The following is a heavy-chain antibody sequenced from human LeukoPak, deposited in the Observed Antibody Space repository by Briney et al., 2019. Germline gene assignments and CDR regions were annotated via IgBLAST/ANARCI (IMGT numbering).Heavy chain of an antibody. Sequence: QPGRSLRLSCAASGFTFDDYAMHWVRQAPGKGLEWVSGISWNSGSIGYADSVKGRFTISRDNAKNSLYLQMNSLRAEDTALYYCAKDILRAVAGTWFYAFDIWGQGTMVTVSS. D-gene: IGHD6-19*01. CDR3: AKDILRAVAGTWFYAFDI. CDR2: ISWNSGSI. CDR1: GFTFDDYA. V-gene: IGHV3-9*01. J-gene: IGHJ3*02.